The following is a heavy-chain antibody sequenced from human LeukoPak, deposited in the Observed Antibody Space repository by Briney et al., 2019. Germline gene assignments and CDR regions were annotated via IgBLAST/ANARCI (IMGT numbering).Heavy chain of an antibody. CDR2: IYYSGST. CDR1: GGSISSSSYY. CDR3: ARQTGSGLFILP. Sequence: SETLSPTCTVSGGSISSSSYYWGWIRQPPGKGLEWIGSIYYSGSTYYNPSLKSRSTISVDTSKNQFSLKLSSVTAADTAVYYCARQTGSGLFILPGGQGTLVTVSS. J-gene: IGHJ4*02. D-gene: IGHD3/OR15-3a*01. V-gene: IGHV4-39*01.